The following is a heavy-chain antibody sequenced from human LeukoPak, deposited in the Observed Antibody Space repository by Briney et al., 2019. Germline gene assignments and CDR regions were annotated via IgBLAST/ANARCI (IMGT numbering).Heavy chain of an antibody. CDR3: VRDRADVIYYGP. Sequence: ASVKVSCKASGYTFTNYDINWVRQATGQGPEWMGWMNPNTGKTGYAQNFQGRVTMTRETSTSTAYMELSSLRSEDTAVYYCVRDRADVIYYGPWGQGTLVIVSS. V-gene: IGHV1-8*01. D-gene: IGHD1-26*01. CDR2: MNPNTGKT. J-gene: IGHJ5*02. CDR1: GYTFTNYD.